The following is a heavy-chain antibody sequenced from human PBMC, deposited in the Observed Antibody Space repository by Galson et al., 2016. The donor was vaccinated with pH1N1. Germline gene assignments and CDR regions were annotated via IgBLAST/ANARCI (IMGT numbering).Heavy chain of an antibody. CDR2: INQDGSKK. D-gene: IGHD3-3*01. J-gene: IGHJ4*02. CDR1: GFTFTTYW. V-gene: IGHV3-7*01. CDR3: ARAPFGVHSF. Sequence: SLRLSCAASGFTFTTYWMNWVRQAPGKGLEWVANINQDGSKKYYVDSVEGRFTVSRDNAKNSLYLQMNSLRAEDTALYYCARAPFGVHSFWGQGTLGTVSS.